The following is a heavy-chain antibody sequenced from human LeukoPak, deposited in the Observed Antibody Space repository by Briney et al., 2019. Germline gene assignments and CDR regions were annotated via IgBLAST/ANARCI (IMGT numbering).Heavy chain of an antibody. CDR2: ISGSGGST. D-gene: IGHD2-2*01. J-gene: IGHJ4*02. CDR3: ARPGYCSSTRCSGY. Sequence: GGSLRLSCAASGFTFSSYAMSWVRQAPGKGLEWVSTISGSGGSTYNADSVKGRFTISRDNSKNTLYLQMNSLRAEDTAVYYCARPGYCSSTRCSGYWGQGTLVTVSS. V-gene: IGHV3-23*01. CDR1: GFTFSSYA.